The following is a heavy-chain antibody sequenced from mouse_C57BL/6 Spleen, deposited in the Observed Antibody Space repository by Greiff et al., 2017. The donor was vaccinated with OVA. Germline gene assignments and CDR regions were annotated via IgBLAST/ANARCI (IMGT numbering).Heavy chain of an antibody. D-gene: IGHD1-1*01. V-gene: IGHV1-53*01. J-gene: IGHJ3*01. CDR3: ARNYGSSPAWFAY. CDR1: GYTFTSYW. Sequence: QVQLQQPGTELVKPGASVKLSCKASGYTFTSYWMHWVKQRPGQGLEWIGNINPSNGGTNYNQKFKGKSTLTVDKSSSTAYMQLSSLTSEDSAVYYCARNYGSSPAWFAYWGQGTLVTVSA. CDR2: INPSNGGT.